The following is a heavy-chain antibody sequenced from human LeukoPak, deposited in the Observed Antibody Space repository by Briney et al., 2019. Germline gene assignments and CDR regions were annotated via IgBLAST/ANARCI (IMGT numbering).Heavy chain of an antibody. D-gene: IGHD2-2*01. Sequence: SETLSLTCAVYGRSFSGYYWSWIRQPPGKGLEWIGEINHSGSTNYNPSLKSRVTISVDTSKNQFSLKLSSVTAADTAVYYCARRQLRGYYYMDVWGKGTTVTVSS. J-gene: IGHJ6*03. CDR1: GRSFSGYY. CDR3: ARRQLRGYYYMDV. V-gene: IGHV4-34*01. CDR2: INHSGST.